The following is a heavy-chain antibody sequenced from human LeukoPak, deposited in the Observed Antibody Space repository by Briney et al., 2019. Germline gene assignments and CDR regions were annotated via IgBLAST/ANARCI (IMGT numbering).Heavy chain of an antibody. Sequence: TGGSLRLSCAASGFTFSSYSMNWVRQAPGKGLDWISYISSSSSTIYYADSVKGRFTIFRDNAKNSLFLQMDSLRVEDTAVYYCARVDCGGGSCYSSLDYWGQGTQITVSS. CDR1: GFTFSSYS. CDR3: ARVDCGGGSCYSSLDY. J-gene: IGHJ4*02. V-gene: IGHV3-48*01. CDR2: ISSSSSTI. D-gene: IGHD2-15*01.